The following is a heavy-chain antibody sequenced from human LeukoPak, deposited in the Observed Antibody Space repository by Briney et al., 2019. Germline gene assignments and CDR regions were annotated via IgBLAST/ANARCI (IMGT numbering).Heavy chain of an antibody. V-gene: IGHV3-23*01. CDR3: AKGSYYDSSGSFYFDY. Sequence: GSLRLSCAASGFTFSSYAMSWVPQAPGKGLEWVSGISGSGDNTYYADSVKGRFTISRDNSKNTLYVQVNSLGTEDTAAYYCAKGSYYDSSGSFYFDYWGQGTLVTVSS. CDR1: GFTFSSYA. J-gene: IGHJ4*02. D-gene: IGHD3-22*01. CDR2: ISGSGDNT.